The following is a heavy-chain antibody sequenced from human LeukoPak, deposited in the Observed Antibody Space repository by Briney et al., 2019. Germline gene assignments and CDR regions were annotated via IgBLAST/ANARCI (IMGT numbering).Heavy chain of an antibody. CDR2: IKQDGREK. CDR3: ARVNGHYVGDPDY. Sequence: PGGSLRLSCAASGFTFSSYWMSWVRQAPGKGREWVTNIKQDGREKYYVDSVKGRFTISTDNATNSLYLQMNSLRAEDTAVYYCARVNGHYVGDPDYWGRGTLVIVSS. D-gene: IGHD4-17*01. CDR1: GFTFSSYW. V-gene: IGHV3-7*01. J-gene: IGHJ4*02.